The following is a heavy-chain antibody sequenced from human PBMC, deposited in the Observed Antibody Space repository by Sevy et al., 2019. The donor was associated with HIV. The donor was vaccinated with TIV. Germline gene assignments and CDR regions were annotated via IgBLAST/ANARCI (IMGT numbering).Heavy chain of an antibody. Sequence: GGSLRLSCADSGLTLSSYAMNWVRQAPGKGLEWVSAISGRGGSTYYADSVEGRFTISRDNSKNTLYLQMNSLRAEDTAVYYCAKAPPGHCSSGSCPRAYHYYGMDVRGQGTTVTVSS. D-gene: IGHD2-15*01. CDR1: GLTLSSYA. CDR3: AKAPPGHCSSGSCPRAYHYYGMDV. J-gene: IGHJ6*02. CDR2: ISGRGGST. V-gene: IGHV3-23*01.